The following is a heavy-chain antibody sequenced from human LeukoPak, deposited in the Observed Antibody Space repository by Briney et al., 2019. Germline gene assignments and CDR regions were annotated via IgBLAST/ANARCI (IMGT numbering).Heavy chain of an antibody. CDR2: INPNTGGT. CDR1: GYTFTDYY. Sequence: ASVKVSDKASGYTFTDYYMHWVRQAPGQGLAWMGWINPNTGGTNYAQKLQGRVTMTRDMSISTAYMELSRLTSDDTAVYYCARVYGDHYGSGVIDYWGQGTLVTVSS. J-gene: IGHJ4*02. V-gene: IGHV1-2*02. D-gene: IGHD3-10*01. CDR3: ARVYGDHYGSGVIDY.